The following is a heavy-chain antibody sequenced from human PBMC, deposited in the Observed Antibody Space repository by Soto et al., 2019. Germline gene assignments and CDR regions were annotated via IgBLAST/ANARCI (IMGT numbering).Heavy chain of an antibody. J-gene: IGHJ4*02. V-gene: IGHV3-30*04. CDR1: GLSLRTYD. Sequence: PEGSLRLSCAACGLSLRTYDMHWVRQAPGNALKWMAVISYDGNNIHNPDSVKGRFTISRDNSKNTWYLQMNSLRAEDTAVYYCARPPVIDIVVPPDYWGQGTLVTVSS. CDR3: ARPPVIDIVVPPDY. CDR2: ISYDGNNI. D-gene: IGHD2-15*01.